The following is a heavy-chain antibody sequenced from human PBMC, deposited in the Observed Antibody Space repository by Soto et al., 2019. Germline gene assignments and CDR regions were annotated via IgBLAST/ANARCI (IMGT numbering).Heavy chain of an antibody. CDR3: ARDGQDYDFWSGTPRGNWFDP. CDR2: ISSSSSYI. J-gene: IGHJ5*02. CDR1: GFTFSSYS. D-gene: IGHD3-3*01. V-gene: IGHV3-21*01. Sequence: GGSLRLSCAASGFTFSSYSMNWVRQAPGKGLEWVSSISSSSSYIYYADSVKGRFTISRDNAKNSLYLQMNSLRAEDTAVYYCARDGQDYDFWSGTPRGNWFDPWGQGTLVTVSS.